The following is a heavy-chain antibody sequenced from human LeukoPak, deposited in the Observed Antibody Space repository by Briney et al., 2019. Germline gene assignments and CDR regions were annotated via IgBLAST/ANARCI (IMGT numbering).Heavy chain of an antibody. Sequence: GGSLRLSCAASGFTFSSYAMHWVRQAPGKGLEYVSAISSNGGSTYYANSVKGRFTISRDNSRNMLYLQMNSLRPEDTAVYYCVREKGRGVISPYFDYWGQGTLVTVSS. D-gene: IGHD3-10*01. J-gene: IGHJ4*02. CDR1: GFTFSSYA. CDR3: VREKGRGVISPYFDY. CDR2: ISSNGGST. V-gene: IGHV3-64*01.